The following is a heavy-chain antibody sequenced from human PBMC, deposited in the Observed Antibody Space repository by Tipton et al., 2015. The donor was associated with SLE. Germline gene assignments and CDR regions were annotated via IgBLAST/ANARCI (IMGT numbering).Heavy chain of an antibody. V-gene: IGHV3-9*01. Sequence: SLRLSCAASGFTFDDYAMHWVRQAPGKGLEWVSGISWNSGSIGYADSVKGRFTISRDNAKNSLYLQMNSLRAEDTAVYYCARVQKRWLQSRGAFDIWGQGTMVTVSS. D-gene: IGHD5-24*01. CDR1: GFTFDDYA. CDR3: ARVQKRWLQSRGAFDI. J-gene: IGHJ3*02. CDR2: ISWNSGSI.